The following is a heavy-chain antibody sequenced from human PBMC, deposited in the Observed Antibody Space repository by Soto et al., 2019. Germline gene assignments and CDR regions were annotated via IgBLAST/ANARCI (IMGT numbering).Heavy chain of an antibody. CDR1: GQRFTGYF. CDR3: ATGGPSVYWALFDS. CDR2: TPTNNGDT. Sequence: GSGKDSFKAYGQRFTGYFIHLVRQAPGRGLEWVGWTPTNNGDTEFGQNFQGRVTMTRDTSITTVYMELTRLTSDDTAVYYRATGGPSVYWALFDSWGQGTRVTVSS. D-gene: IGHD2-8*01. V-gene: IGHV1-2*02. J-gene: IGHJ4*02.